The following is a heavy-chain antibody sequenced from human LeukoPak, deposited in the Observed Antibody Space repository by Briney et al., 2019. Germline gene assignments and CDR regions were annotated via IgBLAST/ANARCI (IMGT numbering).Heavy chain of an antibody. V-gene: IGHV3-30*02. CDR2: IRYDASYK. CDR3: AKDFNNCRAGTCYQVGYSYYSYMDV. D-gene: IGHD2-15*01. CDR1: GFTFSHYG. J-gene: IGHJ6*03. Sequence: GGSLRLSCTASGFTFSHYGIHWVRQAPGKGLEWVAYIRYDASYKYYADSVKGRFTVSRDNSKYTAYLQMDGLKIDDTAVYFCAKDFNNCRAGTCYQVGYSYYSYMDVWGKGTTVTVSS.